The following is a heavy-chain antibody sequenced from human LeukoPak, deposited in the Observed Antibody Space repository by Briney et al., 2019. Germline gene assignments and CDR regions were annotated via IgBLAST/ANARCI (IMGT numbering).Heavy chain of an antibody. CDR1: RITLSNHG. D-gene: IGHD3-10*01. Sequence: GRSLRLSSAVSRITLSNHGVSWVRQAPGEGLEWVAGISESGGRTNYADSVKGRFTLSRDNPKNTLYLQMNSLRAEDTAVYFCAKRGVVIRVILVGFHKEAYYFDSWGQGALVTVSS. J-gene: IGHJ4*02. V-gene: IGHV3-23*01. CDR3: AKRGVVIRVILVGFHKEAYYFDS. CDR2: ISESGGRT.